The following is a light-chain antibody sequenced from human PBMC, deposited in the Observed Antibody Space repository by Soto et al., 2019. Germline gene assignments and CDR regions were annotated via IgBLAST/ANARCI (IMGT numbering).Light chain of an antibody. J-gene: IGKJ2*01. CDR1: QRITNNF. V-gene: IGKV3-20*01. CDR3: QQYGRSPFT. Sequence: EIVLTQSPGTLSLSPGERATLSCRASQRITNNFLAWFQQKPGLAPRLLIHGASTRASGVPDRFSGGGSGTDSVLTISRLEPEVLAVNYCQQYGRSPFTFGQGTKLQIK. CDR2: GAS.